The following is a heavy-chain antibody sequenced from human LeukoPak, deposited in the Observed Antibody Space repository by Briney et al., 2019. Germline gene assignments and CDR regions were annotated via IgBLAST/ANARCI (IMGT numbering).Heavy chain of an antibody. J-gene: IGHJ5*02. D-gene: IGHD2-21*01. CDR3: VRDRGGAYSGDNLFDP. Sequence: PGGSLRLSCAASGFTFSSYEMNWVRQAPGKGLEWLSYIIGSGSTTQYADSVRDRFTISRDNDKDAVYLQMNGLRADDTAIYYCVRDRGGAYSGDNLFDPWGQGTLVTVSS. V-gene: IGHV3-48*03. CDR2: IIGSGSTT. CDR1: GFTFSSYE.